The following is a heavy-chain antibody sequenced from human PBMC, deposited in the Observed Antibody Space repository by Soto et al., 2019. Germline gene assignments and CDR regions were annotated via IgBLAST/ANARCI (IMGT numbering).Heavy chain of an antibody. CDR2: ISGSGGST. D-gene: IGHD4-4*01. J-gene: IGHJ6*03. Sequence: GGSLRLSCAASGFTFSSYAMSWVRQAPGKGLEWVSAISGSGGSTYYADSVKGRFTISRDNSKNTLYLQMNSLRAEDTAVYYCAKDMRVTTVTTRERYYYYYMDVWGKGTTVTVSS. CDR3: AKDMRVTTVTTRERYYYYYMDV. V-gene: IGHV3-23*01. CDR1: GFTFSSYA.